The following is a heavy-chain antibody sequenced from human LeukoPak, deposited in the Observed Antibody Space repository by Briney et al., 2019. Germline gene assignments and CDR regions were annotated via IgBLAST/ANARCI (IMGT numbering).Heavy chain of an antibody. Sequence: GGSLRLSRAGSGITFSSYSMNRVRQAPGKGLEWVSSISSSSKYIYYAASLKVLFTISRDIAKNSLYLQMNSLRAEDTAVYYCARRVASANDAFDIWGQGTMVTVSS. V-gene: IGHV3-21*01. D-gene: IGHD6-13*01. CDR3: ARRVASANDAFDI. CDR1: GITFSSYS. J-gene: IGHJ3*02. CDR2: ISSSSKYI.